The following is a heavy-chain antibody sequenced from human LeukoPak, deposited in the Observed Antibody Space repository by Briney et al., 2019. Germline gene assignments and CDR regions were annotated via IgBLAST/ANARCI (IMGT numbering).Heavy chain of an antibody. CDR2: IYYSGST. V-gene: IGHV4-59*01. D-gene: IGHD5-12*01. CDR3: ARDASGNDLGYAFDI. J-gene: IGHJ3*02. Sequence: SETLSLTCTVSGGSISNYYWGWIRQPPGKGLEWIGDIYYSGSTSYNPSLKSRVSISVDTSKSQFSLKLYSVTAADTAVYYCARDASGNDLGYAFDIWGQGTVVTVSS. CDR1: GGSISNYY.